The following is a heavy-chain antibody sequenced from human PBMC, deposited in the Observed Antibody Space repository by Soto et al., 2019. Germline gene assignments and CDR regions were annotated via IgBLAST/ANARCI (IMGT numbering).Heavy chain of an antibody. V-gene: IGHV1-8*01. Sequence: QAQLVQSGAEVKKPGASVKVSCKASGYTFTGYDINWVRQATGQGLEWMGWTNPNSGNTGYAQNFQGRVTMTRDNSITTAYMELISLRDDDSAVYYCAREKVGTTGIDFWGQGTLVTVSS. CDR2: TNPNSGNT. D-gene: IGHD1-26*01. CDR3: AREKVGTTGIDF. CDR1: GYTFTGYD. J-gene: IGHJ4*02.